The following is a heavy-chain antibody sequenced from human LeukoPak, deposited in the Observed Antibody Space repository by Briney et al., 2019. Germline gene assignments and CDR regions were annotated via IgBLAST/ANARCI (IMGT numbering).Heavy chain of an antibody. CDR2: ISYDGSNK. CDR1: GFTFSSYG. V-gene: IGHV3-30*18. Sequence: PGGSLRLSCAASGFTFSSYGMDWVRQAPGKGLEWVAVISYDGSNKYYADSVKGRFTISRDNSKNTLYLQMNSLRAEDTAVYYCAKDGDSMTTDFYYYGMDVWGQGTTVTVSS. J-gene: IGHJ6*02. D-gene: IGHD4-11*01. CDR3: AKDGDSMTTDFYYYGMDV.